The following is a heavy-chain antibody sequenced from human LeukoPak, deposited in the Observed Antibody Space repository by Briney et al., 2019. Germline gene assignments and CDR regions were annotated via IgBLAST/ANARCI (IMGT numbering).Heavy chain of an antibody. J-gene: IGHJ4*02. D-gene: IGHD2-21*02. CDR1: GFTFSSYA. CDR2: ISGSGGST. Sequence: GGSLRLSCAASGFTFSSYAMSWVRQAPGKGLEWVSAISGSGGSTYYADSVKGRFTISRDNSKNTLYLQMNSLRAEDTAVYYCASEAYCGGDCYEVFDSWGQGTLVTVSP. V-gene: IGHV3-23*01. CDR3: ASEAYCGGDCYEVFDS.